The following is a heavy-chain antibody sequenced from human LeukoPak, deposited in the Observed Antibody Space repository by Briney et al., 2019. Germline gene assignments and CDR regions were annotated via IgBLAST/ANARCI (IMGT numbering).Heavy chain of an antibody. CDR2: IKQDGSEK. J-gene: IGHJ4*02. CDR3: ARDRGYDSSLTIDY. Sequence: PGGSLRLSCAASGFTFSSYWMSWVRQAPGKGLEWVANIKQDGSEKYYVDSVKGRFTISRDNAKNSLYLQMNSLRAEDTAVYYCARDRGYDSSLTIDYWGQGTLVTVSS. CDR1: GFTFSSYW. V-gene: IGHV3-7*01. D-gene: IGHD3-22*01.